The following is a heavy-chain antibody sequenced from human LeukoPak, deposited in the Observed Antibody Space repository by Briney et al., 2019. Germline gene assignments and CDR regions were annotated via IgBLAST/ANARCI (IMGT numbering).Heavy chain of an antibody. CDR2: ISWNSGSI. CDR1: GFTFSSYA. D-gene: IGHD4-17*01. J-gene: IGHJ4*02. Sequence: GRSLRLSCAASGFTFSSYAMHWVRQAPGKGLEWVSGISWNSGSIGYADSVKGRFTISRDNAKNSLYLQMNSLRAEDTALYYCAKDNGHDYGDYVGYWGQGTLVTVSS. V-gene: IGHV3-9*01. CDR3: AKDNGHDYGDYVGY.